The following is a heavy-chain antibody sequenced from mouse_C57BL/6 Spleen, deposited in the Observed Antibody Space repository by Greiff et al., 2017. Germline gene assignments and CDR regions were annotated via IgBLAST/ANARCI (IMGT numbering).Heavy chain of an antibody. CDR1: GFNIKNTY. V-gene: IGHV14-3*01. Sequence: EVQLVESVAELVRPGASVKLSCTASGFNIKNTYMHWVKQRPEQGLEWIGRIDPANGNTKYAPKFQGKATITADTSSNTAYLQLSSLTSDDTAIDYGARNYGTTYYYAMDYGGQGTSVTVSS. CDR3: ARNYGTTYYYAMDY. D-gene: IGHD2-1*01. J-gene: IGHJ4*01. CDR2: IDPANGNT.